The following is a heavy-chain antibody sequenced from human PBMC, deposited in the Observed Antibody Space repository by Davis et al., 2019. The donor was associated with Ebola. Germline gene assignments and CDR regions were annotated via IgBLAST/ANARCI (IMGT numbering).Heavy chain of an antibody. Sequence: LRLSCAVSGYSISSGGYYWSWVRQHPGKGLEWIAYIYNSGITYYNPTLRSRVIISVDTSKNQFSLKVNSVTAADTAVYYCARGSATGYYNYGLDVWGKGTTVTVSS. CDR3: ARGSATGYYNYGLDV. CDR2: IYNSGIT. J-gene: IGHJ6*04. V-gene: IGHV4-31*11. D-gene: IGHD2-15*01. CDR1: GYSISSGGYY.